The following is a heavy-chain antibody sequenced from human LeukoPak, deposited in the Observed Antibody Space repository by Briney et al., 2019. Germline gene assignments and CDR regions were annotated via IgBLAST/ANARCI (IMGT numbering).Heavy chain of an antibody. CDR2: IYYSGST. CDR1: VASISNNY. J-gene: IGHJ4*02. V-gene: IGHV4-59*01. D-gene: IGHD4-17*01. Sequence: PPKTRPFTGPAPVASISNNYWGWFRQPPGKGREWIGYIYYSGSTNYNPSLKSRVIISVDTSKNQFSLKLSSVAAADTAVYYCARDYGDYFDYWGQGTLVTVSS. CDR3: ARDYGDYFDY.